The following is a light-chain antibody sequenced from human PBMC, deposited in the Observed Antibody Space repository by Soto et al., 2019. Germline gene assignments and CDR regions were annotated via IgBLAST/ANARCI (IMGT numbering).Light chain of an antibody. CDR2: AAS. CDR3: QQYYSYPPVT. Sequence: AIRMTQSPSSLSASTGDRVTITCRASQGISSYLAWYQQKPGKAPKLLIYAASTLQSGVPSRFSGSGSGTDFTLTISCLXSEDFATYYCQQYYSYPPVTFGGGTKVDIK. J-gene: IGKJ4*01. CDR1: QGISSY. V-gene: IGKV1-8*01.